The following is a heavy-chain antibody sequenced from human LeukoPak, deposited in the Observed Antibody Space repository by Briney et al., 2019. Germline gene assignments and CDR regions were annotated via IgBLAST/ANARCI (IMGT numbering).Heavy chain of an antibody. CDR2: INPNSGGT. D-gene: IGHD6-19*01. J-gene: IGHJ4*02. CDR3: ARLFSSGWPFDY. CDR1: GYTFTGYY. Sequence: GASVKVSCKASGYTFTGYYMHWVRQAPGQGLKWMGWINPNSGGTNYAQKFQGRVTMTRDTSISTAYMELSRLRSDDTAVYYCARLFSSGWPFDYWGQGTLVTVSS. V-gene: IGHV1-2*02.